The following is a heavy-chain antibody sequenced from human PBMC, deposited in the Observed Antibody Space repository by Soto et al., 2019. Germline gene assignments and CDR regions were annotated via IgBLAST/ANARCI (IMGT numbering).Heavy chain of an antibody. V-gene: IGHV1-2*04. CDR2: INPNSGGT. D-gene: IGHD2-15*01. Sequence: ASVKVSCKASGYTFTGYYMHWVRQAPGQGLEWMGWINPNSGGTNYAQKFQGWVTMTRDTSISTAYMELSRLRSDDTAVYYCARDAAYCSGGSCYPQYYFDYCGQGTLVTVSS. J-gene: IGHJ4*02. CDR3: ARDAAYCSGGSCYPQYYFDY. CDR1: GYTFTGYY.